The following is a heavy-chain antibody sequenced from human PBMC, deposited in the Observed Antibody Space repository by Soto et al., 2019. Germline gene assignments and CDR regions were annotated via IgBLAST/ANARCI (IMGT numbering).Heavy chain of an antibody. CDR3: ARWRAAAGAGIDY. CDR2: MNPNIVNQ. D-gene: IGHD6-13*01. CDR1: GYTFTSYD. V-gene: IGHV1-8*01. J-gene: IGHJ4*02. Sequence: ASVKVSCKASGYTFTSYDINWVRQATGQGLEWMGWMNPNIVNQGYAQKFQGGVTMTRNTSISTAYMGRSSLRSEDTAVNYCARWRAAAGAGIDYWGQGTLVTVSS.